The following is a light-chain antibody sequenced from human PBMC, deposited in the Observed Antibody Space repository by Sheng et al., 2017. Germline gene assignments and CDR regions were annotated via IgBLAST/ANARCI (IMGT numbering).Light chain of an antibody. CDR3: QQYDTYSGLT. V-gene: IGKV1-5*03. CDR1: QSISRW. CDR2: KAS. J-gene: IGKJ4*01. Sequence: DIQMTQSPSTLSASVGDRVTITCRASQSISRWLVWYQQKPGKAPKLLIYKASSLESGVPSRFSGSGSGTEFTLTISSLQPDDFATYYCQQYDTYSGLTFGGGTKVEIK.